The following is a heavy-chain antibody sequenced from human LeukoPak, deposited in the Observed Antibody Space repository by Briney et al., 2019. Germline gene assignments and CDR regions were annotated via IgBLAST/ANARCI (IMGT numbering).Heavy chain of an antibody. CDR1: GFTFSDYY. D-gene: IGHD1-20*01. CDR2: IISSGSTI. V-gene: IGHV3-11*01. J-gene: IGHJ4*02. CDR3: ARGGRYNWDPDRYYFDY. Sequence: GGSLRLSCAASGFTFSDYYMSWIRQAPGKGLEWVSYIISSGSTIYYADSVKGRFTISRDNAKNSLYLQMNSLGAEDTAVYYCARGGRYNWDPDRYYFDYWGQGTLVTVSS.